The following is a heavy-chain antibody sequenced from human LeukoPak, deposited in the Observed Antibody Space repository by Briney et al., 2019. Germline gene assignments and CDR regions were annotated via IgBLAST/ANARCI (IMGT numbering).Heavy chain of an antibody. J-gene: IGHJ4*02. CDR1: GGTFISYA. Sequence: ASVKVSCKASGGTFISYAISWVRQAPGQGLEWMGGIIPIFGTANYAQKFQGRVTITADESTSTAYMELSSLRSEDTAVYYCARVDTAMAFDYWGQGTLVTVSS. CDR2: IIPIFGTA. CDR3: ARVDTAMAFDY. V-gene: IGHV1-69*13. D-gene: IGHD5-18*01.